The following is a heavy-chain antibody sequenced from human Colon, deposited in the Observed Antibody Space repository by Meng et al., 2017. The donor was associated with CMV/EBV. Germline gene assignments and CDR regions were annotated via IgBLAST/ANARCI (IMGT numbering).Heavy chain of an antibody. V-gene: IGHV3-74*01. J-gene: IGHJ5*02. Sequence: GGSLRLSCALSGFTFSSYWMHWVRHAPGKGLVWVSRINNDGTITSYADSVKGRFTVSRDNSKNTLYLQMNSLRVEDTAVYYCARDAADSSSPAWFDPWGQGTLVTVSS. CDR1: GFTFSSYW. D-gene: IGHD6-13*01. CDR3: ARDAADSSSPAWFDP. CDR2: INNDGTIT.